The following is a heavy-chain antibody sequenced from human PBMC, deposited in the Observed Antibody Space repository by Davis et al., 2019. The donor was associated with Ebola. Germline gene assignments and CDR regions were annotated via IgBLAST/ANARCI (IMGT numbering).Heavy chain of an antibody. J-gene: IGHJ4*02. V-gene: IGHV3-23*01. CDR3: VKRGKGTGEFDY. CDR2: LGGKSEDK. CDR1: GFSVSSYA. Sequence: GESLKISCAASGFSVSSYAMSWVRQAPGKGLEWVSGLGGKSEDKYYADSVKGRFTISRDNSKSTLDLQMNRLRGEDTAVYYCVKRGKGTGEFDYWGQGTLVTVSS. D-gene: IGHD4-23*01.